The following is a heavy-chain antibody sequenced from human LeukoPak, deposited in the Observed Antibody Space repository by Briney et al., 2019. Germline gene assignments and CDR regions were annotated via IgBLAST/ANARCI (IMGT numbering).Heavy chain of an antibody. V-gene: IGHV3-30*18. Sequence: SGGSLRLSCAASGFTFSSYGMHWVRQAPGKGLEWVAVISYDGSNKYYADSMKGRFTISRDNSKNTLYLQMNSLRAEDTAVYYCAKTFGHTVYYGMDVWGQGTTVTVSS. CDR1: GFTFSSYG. J-gene: IGHJ6*02. CDR3: AKTFGHTVYYGMDV. CDR2: ISYDGSNK. D-gene: IGHD2-2*02.